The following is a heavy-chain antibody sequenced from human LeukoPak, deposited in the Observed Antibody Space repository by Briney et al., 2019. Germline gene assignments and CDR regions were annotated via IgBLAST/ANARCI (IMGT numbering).Heavy chain of an antibody. Sequence: ASVKVSCKASGYTFTSYGISWVRQAPGQGLEWMGWISAYNDNTNYAQKLQGRVAMTTDTSTSTAYMELRSLRSDDTAVYYCARDCRKYYYDSSGYGFTPSQYNWFDPWGQGTLVTVSS. D-gene: IGHD3-22*01. CDR1: GYTFTSYG. CDR3: ARDCRKYYYDSSGYGFTPSQYNWFDP. J-gene: IGHJ5*02. CDR2: ISAYNDNT. V-gene: IGHV1-18*01.